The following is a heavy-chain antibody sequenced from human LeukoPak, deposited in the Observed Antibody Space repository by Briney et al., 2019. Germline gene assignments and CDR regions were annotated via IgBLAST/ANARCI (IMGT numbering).Heavy chain of an antibody. D-gene: IGHD6-13*01. J-gene: IGHJ5*02. CDR1: GYTFTGYY. CDR3: ARERSSSYNWFDP. Sequence: ASVKVSCTASGYTFTGYYMHWVRQAPGQGLEWMGWINPNSGGTNYAQKFQGRVTMTRDTSISTAYMELSRLRSDDTAVYYCARERSSSYNWFDPWGQGTLVTVSS. V-gene: IGHV1-2*02. CDR2: INPNSGGT.